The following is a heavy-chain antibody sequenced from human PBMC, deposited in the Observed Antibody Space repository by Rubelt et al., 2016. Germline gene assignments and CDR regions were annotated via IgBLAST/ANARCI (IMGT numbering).Heavy chain of an antibody. D-gene: IGHD3/OR15-3a*01. J-gene: IGHJ5*02. Sequence: QVQLQQWGAGLLKPSETLSLTCAVYGGSFSGYYWSWIRQPPGKGLEWIGEINHSGSTNYNPSLKSRVPISVEPSKNQFSLKLGVVTPPDTAGYFCARGNRRVTAFGPTHFPLFSWSQGTLVTVSP. V-gene: IGHV4-34*01. CDR1: GGSFSGYY. CDR2: INHSGST. CDR3: ARGNRRVTAFGPTHFPLFS.